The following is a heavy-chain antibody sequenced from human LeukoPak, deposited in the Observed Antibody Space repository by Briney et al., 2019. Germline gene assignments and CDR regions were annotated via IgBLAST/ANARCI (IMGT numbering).Heavy chain of an antibody. D-gene: IGHD5-12*01. J-gene: IGHJ4*02. CDR1: GGSISSYY. V-gene: IGHV4-59*01. CDR3: ARMLRGYLSPFYN. Sequence: SETLSLTCTVSGGSISSYYWSWIRQPPGKGLEWIGYIYYSGSTNYNPSLKSRVTISVDTSKNQFSLKLSSVTAAHTAVYYCARMLRGYLSPFYNWGQGTLVTVSS. CDR2: IYYSGST.